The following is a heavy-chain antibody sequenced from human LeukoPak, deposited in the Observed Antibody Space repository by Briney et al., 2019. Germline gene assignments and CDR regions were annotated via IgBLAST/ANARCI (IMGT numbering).Heavy chain of an antibody. Sequence: GGSLRLSCAASGFTFSSYSMNWVRQAPGKGLEWVSSISSSSSYIYYADLVKGRFTTSRDNAKNSLYLQMNSLRAKDTAVYYCARDRCSSTSGYVTYWGQGTLVTVSS. CDR2: ISSSSSYI. CDR1: GFTFSSYS. J-gene: IGHJ4*02. V-gene: IGHV3-21*01. D-gene: IGHD2-2*01. CDR3: ARDRCSSTSGYVTY.